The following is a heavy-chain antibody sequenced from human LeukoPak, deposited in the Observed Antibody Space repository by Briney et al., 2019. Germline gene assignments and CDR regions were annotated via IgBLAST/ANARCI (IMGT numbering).Heavy chain of an antibody. CDR2: IYYSGST. V-gene: IGHV4-30-4*08. Sequence: TASETLSLTCTVSGGSISSGGYYWSWIRQHPGKGLEWIGYIYYSGSTYYNPSLKSRVTMSVDTSKNQFSLELSSVTAADTAVYYCARVDYSLLDFDYWGQGTLVTVSS. CDR3: ARVDYSLLDFDY. J-gene: IGHJ4*02. CDR1: GGSISSGGYY. D-gene: IGHD4-11*01.